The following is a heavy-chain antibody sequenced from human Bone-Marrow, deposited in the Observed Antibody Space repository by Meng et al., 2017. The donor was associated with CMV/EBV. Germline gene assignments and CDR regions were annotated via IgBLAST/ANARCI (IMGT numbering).Heavy chain of an antibody. CDR2: IYSGGST. V-gene: IGHV3-66*01. CDR3: ARNTVY. Sequence: GSLRLACAASGFTVSSNYMSWVRQAPGKGLEWVSVIYSGGSTNYADSVKGRFTISRDNSKNMLYLQMNSLRAEDTAVYYCARNTVYWGQGTLVTVSS. J-gene: IGHJ4*02. CDR1: GFTVSSNY. D-gene: IGHD4-11*01.